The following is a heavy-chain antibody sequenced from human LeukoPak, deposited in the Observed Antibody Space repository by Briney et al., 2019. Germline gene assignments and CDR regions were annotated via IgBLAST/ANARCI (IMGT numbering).Heavy chain of an antibody. J-gene: IGHJ6*03. Sequence: GGSLRLSCAASGFTFSSYEMNWVRQAPGKGLEWVSYISSSGSTIYYADSVEGRFTISRDNAKNSLYLQMNSLRSEDTAVYYCARSADYYYYYYYMDVWGKGTTVTVSS. CDR1: GFTFSSYE. V-gene: IGHV3-48*03. CDR3: ARSADYYYYYYYMDV. CDR2: ISSSGSTI. D-gene: IGHD3-3*01.